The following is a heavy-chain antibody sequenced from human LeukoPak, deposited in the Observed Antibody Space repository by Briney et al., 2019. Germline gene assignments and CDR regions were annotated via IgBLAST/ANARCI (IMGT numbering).Heavy chain of an antibody. CDR1: GFTLSSYA. J-gene: IGHJ5*02. CDR3: AKGAYCGGDCYSNWFDP. CDR2: ISGSGGST. Sequence: GGSLSLFCAPSGFTLSSYAMIWVRQAPGRGLEWVSAISGSGGSTYYADSVKGRFTISSGNSKNTLYLQMNSLRAEDTAVYYCAKGAYCGGDCYSNWFDPWGQGTLVTVSS. D-gene: IGHD2-21*02. V-gene: IGHV3-23*01.